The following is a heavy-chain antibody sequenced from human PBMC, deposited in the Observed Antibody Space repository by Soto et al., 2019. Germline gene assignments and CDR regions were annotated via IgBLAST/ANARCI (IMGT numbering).Heavy chain of an antibody. V-gene: IGHV4-59*01. J-gene: IGHJ3*02. CDR3: ARDRGMVRGVIAGNDAFDI. CDR2: IYYSGST. D-gene: IGHD3-10*01. CDR1: GGSISSYY. Sequence: SETLSLTCTVSGGSISSYYWSWIRQPPGKGLEWIGYIYYSGSTNYNPSLKSRVTISVDTSKNQFSLKLSSVTAADTAVYYCARDRGMVRGVIAGNDAFDIWGQGTMVTVSS.